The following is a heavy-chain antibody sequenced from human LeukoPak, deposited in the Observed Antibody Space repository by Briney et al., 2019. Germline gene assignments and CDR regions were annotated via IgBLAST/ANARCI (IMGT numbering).Heavy chain of an antibody. CDR2: IYYSGST. CDR3: AREQWLALDY. CDR1: GGSISSYY. Sequence: SETLSLTCTVSGGSISSYYWSWIRQPPGKGLEWIGNIYYSGSTNYNPSLKSRVTISVDTSKNQFSLKLSSVTAADTAVYYCAREQWLALDYWGQGTLVTVSS. V-gene: IGHV4-59*01. D-gene: IGHD6-19*01. J-gene: IGHJ4*02.